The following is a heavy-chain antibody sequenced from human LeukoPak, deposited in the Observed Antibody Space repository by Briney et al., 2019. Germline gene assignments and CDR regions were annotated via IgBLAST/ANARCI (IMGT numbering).Heavy chain of an antibody. J-gene: IGHJ4*02. CDR2: INPNSGGT. V-gene: IGHV1-2*06. Sequence: ASVKVSCKASGYTFTAQYMHWVRQAPGQGLEWMGRINPNSGGTNYAQKFQGRVTMTRDTSISKGYMELSRLKSDDTAVYYCTADKKLGDFDYWGQGTLVTVSS. D-gene: IGHD7-27*01. CDR1: GYTFTAQY. CDR3: TADKKLGDFDY.